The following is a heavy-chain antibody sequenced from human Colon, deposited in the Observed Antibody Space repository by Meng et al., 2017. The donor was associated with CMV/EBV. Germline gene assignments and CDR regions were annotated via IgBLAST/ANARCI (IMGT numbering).Heavy chain of an antibody. CDR1: GGSINRDSYF. J-gene: IGHJ6*02. CDR3: ARDRITIFGVVIIGYYGMDV. Sequence: SETLSLTCTVSGGSINRDSYFWAWIRQPPGKGLEWIGSFYYGGSSYYNPSLKSRVTISADKSKNQLSLKMRSVTAADTAVYYCARDRITIFGVVIIGYYGMDVWGQGTTVTVSS. V-gene: IGHV4-39*07. CDR2: FYYGGSS. D-gene: IGHD3-3*01.